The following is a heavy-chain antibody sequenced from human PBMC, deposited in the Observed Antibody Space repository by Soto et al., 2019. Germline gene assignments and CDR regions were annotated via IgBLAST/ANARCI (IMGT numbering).Heavy chain of an antibody. D-gene: IGHD3-3*01. J-gene: IGHJ4*02. V-gene: IGHV3-74*01. Sequence: GGFLRLSCAASGFTFDDYAMHWVRQAPGKGVEWVSGINSDGSSTSYADSVKGRFTISRDNAKKTLYLQMNSLRAEDTAVYYCARAQLTYYDFWSGSYYFDYWGQGT. CDR3: ARAQLTYYDFWSGSYYFDY. CDR1: GFTFDDYA. CDR2: INSDGSST.